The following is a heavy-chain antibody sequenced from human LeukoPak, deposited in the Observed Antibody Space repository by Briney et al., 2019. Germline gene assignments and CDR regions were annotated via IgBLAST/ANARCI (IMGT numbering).Heavy chain of an antibody. V-gene: IGHV3-30*02. Sequence: GGSLRLSCAASGFTFSSYGMHWVRQAPGKGLEWVAFIRYDGSNKYYADPVKGRFTISRDNSKNTLYLQMNSLRAEDTAVYYCAKDHYYDSSGYYPFDYWGQGTLVTVSS. J-gene: IGHJ4*02. D-gene: IGHD3-22*01. CDR3: AKDHYYDSSGYYPFDY. CDR2: IRYDGSNK. CDR1: GFTFSSYG.